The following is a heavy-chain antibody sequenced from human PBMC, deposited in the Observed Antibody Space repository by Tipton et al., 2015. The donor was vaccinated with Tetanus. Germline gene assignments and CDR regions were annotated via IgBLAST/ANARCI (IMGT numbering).Heavy chain of an antibody. V-gene: IGHV4-4*07. Sequence: TLSLTCSVSDGSSRNYYWSWIRQPPGKGLEWIGRVYRSGVTTYNPSLKSRVTMSMDASRNQFSLTLTSATLADTAVYYCARVLRYSTSGGWDDAFDIWGQGTLVTVSS. CDR1: DGSSRNYY. CDR3: ARVLRYSTSGGWDDAFDI. J-gene: IGHJ3*02. D-gene: IGHD2-8*02. CDR2: VYRSGVT.